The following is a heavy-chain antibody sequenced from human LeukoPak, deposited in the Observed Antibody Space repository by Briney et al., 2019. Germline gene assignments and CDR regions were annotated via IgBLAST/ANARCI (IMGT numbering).Heavy chain of an antibody. CDR3: ARAYGSGIDAFDI. J-gene: IGHJ3*02. V-gene: IGHV1-69*05. CDR2: IIPIFGTA. D-gene: IGHD3-10*01. Sequence: SVKVSCKASGGTFSSYAISWVRQAPGQGLEWMGGIIPIFGTANYAQKFQGRVTITTDESTSTAYMELSSLRPEDTAVYYCARAYGSGIDAFDIWGQGTMVTVSS. CDR1: GGTFSSYA.